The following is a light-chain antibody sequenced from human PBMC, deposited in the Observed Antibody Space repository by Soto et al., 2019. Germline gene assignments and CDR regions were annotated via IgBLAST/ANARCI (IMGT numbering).Light chain of an antibody. J-gene: IGKJ5*01. CDR3: QQYNSWPPIT. CDR1: ESVSRN. V-gene: IGKV3-15*01. Sequence: EVVMAQSPAPPSVSPGERATLSCRSSESVSRNLAWYQQKPGQAPRLLIYDASTRATGIPDRFSGGGSGTEFTLTISSLQSEDFVVYYCQQYNSWPPITFGQGTRLEIK. CDR2: DAS.